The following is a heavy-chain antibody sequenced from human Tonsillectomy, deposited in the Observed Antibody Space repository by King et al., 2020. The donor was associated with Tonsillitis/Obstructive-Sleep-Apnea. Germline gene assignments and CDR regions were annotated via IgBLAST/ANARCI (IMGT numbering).Heavy chain of an antibody. Sequence: ERQLVQSGGGLVKPGGSLRLSCAASGFTFSNAWMNWVRQAPGKGLEWVGRIKSKTDGGTTDYDAPVKGRFTIPRDDSKNTLYLQMNSLKTEDTAVYYCTTESEIPTYYYDSSGYYPYYFDYWGQGTLVTVSS. CDR3: TTESEIPTYYYDSSGYYPYYFDY. D-gene: IGHD3-22*01. CDR2: IKSKTDGGTT. V-gene: IGHV3-15*07. CDR1: GFTFSNAW. J-gene: IGHJ4*02.